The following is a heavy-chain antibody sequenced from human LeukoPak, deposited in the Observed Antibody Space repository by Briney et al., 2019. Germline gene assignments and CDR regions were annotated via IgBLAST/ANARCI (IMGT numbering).Heavy chain of an antibody. CDR1: GYTFTSYY. J-gene: IGHJ6*02. Sequence: ASVKVSCKASGYTFTSYYMHWVRQAPGQGLEWMGIINPSGGSTSYAQKFQGRVTMTRDTSTSTVYMELSSLRSEDTAVYYCAAESSEITMVRGAQDYYYYGMDVWGQGTTVTVSS. CDR2: INPSGGST. CDR3: AAESSEITMVRGAQDYYYYGMDV. D-gene: IGHD3-10*01. V-gene: IGHV1-46*01.